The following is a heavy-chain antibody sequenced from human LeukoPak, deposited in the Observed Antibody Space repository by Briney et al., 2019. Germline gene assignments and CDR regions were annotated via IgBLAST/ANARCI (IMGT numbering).Heavy chain of an antibody. CDR2: IRYDGSNK. V-gene: IGHV3-30*02. Sequence: GGSLRLSCAASGFTFSNYGMHWVRQAPGKGLEWVAFIRYDGSNKYYADSVKGRFTISRDNSKNTLYLQMNSLRAEDTAVYYCAISVGETTVTTGSDYWGQGTLVTVSS. CDR3: AISVGETTVTTGSDY. D-gene: IGHD4-17*01. CDR1: GFTFSNYG. J-gene: IGHJ4*02.